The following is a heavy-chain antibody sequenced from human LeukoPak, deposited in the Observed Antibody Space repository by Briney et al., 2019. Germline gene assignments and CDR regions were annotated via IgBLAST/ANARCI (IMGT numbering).Heavy chain of an antibody. CDR2: MNPNSGNT. CDR1: GYTFTSYD. J-gene: IGHJ6*03. V-gene: IGHV1-8*01. D-gene: IGHD3-3*01. Sequence: ASVKVSCKASGYTFTSYDINWVRQATGQGLEWMGWMNPNSGNTGYAQKFQGRVTITRNTSISTAYMELSSLRSEDTAVYYCARDGSNYDFWSGSYYYYMDVWGKGTTVTVSS. CDR3: ARDGSNYDFWSGSYYYYMDV.